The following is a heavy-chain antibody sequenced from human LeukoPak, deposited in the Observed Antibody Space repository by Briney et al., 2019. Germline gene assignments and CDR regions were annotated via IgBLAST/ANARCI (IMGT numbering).Heavy chain of an antibody. CDR1: GYTFTGYY. CDR2: INPNSGGT. Sequence: GASAKVSCKASGYTFTGYYMHWVRQAPGQGLEWMGWINPNSGGTNYAQKFQGRVTMTRDTSISTAYMELSRLRSDDTAVYYCAKYYYDSSGYRQAGWFDPWGQGTLVTVSS. J-gene: IGHJ5*02. V-gene: IGHV1-2*02. D-gene: IGHD3-22*01. CDR3: AKYYYDSSGYRQAGWFDP.